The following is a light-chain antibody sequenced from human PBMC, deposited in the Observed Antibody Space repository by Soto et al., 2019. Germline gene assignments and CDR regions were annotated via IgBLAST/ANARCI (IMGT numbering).Light chain of an antibody. CDR3: SSYTSSSPYG. Sequence: QSALTQPASVSGSPGQSITISCTGTSSDVGGYNYVSWYQQHPGKAPKLMIYEVSNRHSGVSNRFSGSKSGNTASLTISGLQAEDEADYYCSSYTSSSPYGVGTGTKLTVL. CDR2: EVS. J-gene: IGLJ1*01. CDR1: SSDVGGYNY. V-gene: IGLV2-14*01.